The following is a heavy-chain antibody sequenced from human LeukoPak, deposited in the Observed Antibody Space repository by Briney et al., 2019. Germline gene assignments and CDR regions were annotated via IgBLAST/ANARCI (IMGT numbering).Heavy chain of an antibody. D-gene: IGHD5-18*01. CDR3: ARRRGGYGYSWFDR. J-gene: IGHJ5*02. CDR2: IYYSGST. CDR1: GGSISSYY. Sequence: PSETLSLTCTVSGGSISSYYWSWIRQPPGKGLEWIGYIYYSGSTNYNPSLKSRVTISVDTSKNQFSLKLSSVTAADTAVYYCARRRGGYGYSWFDRWGQGTLVTVSS. V-gene: IGHV4-59*08.